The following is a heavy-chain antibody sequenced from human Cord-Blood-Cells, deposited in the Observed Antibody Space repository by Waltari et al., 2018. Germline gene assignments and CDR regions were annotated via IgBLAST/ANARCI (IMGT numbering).Heavy chain of an antibody. CDR1: GYTFTDYY. Sequence: EVQLVQSGAAVKKPGATVKISCKVSGYTFTDYYMHWVHQAPGKGLEWMGLVDPEDGERIYAKKFQGRVTITAEPCTGTSYMELSSLRSEDTAVYYCATPKRWFGNAFDIWGQGTMVTVSS. CDR3: ATPKRWFGNAFDI. D-gene: IGHD3-10*01. V-gene: IGHV1-69-2*01. CDR2: VDPEDGER. J-gene: IGHJ3*02.